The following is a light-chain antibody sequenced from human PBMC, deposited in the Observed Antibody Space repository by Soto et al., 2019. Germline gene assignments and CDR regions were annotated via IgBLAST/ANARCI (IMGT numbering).Light chain of an antibody. CDR1: SSNIGAGYD. CDR2: GNS. V-gene: IGLV1-40*01. Sequence: QSALTQPPSVSGAPGQRVTISCTGSSSNIGAGYDVHWYQQLPGTAPKLLIYGNSNRPSGVPDRFSGSKSGTSAFLAITGLQAEDEADYYCQSYDSSLSGYVFGTGTKVTVL. CDR3: QSYDSSLSGYV. J-gene: IGLJ1*01.